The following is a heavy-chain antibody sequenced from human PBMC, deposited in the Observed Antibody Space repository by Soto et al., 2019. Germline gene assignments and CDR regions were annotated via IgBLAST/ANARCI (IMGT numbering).Heavy chain of an antibody. CDR2: TYYRSRWYN. J-gene: IGHJ4*02. Sequence: PSPTLSLTCAISGDSVSSNSAAWNWIRQSPSRGLEWLGRTYYRSRWYNDYAISVKSRITIKPDTSKNQFSLKLSSVTAADTAVYYCARGITIFGVVSRYYFDYWGQGTLVTVSS. D-gene: IGHD3-3*01. CDR1: GDSVSSNSAA. CDR3: ARGITIFGVVSRYYFDY. V-gene: IGHV6-1*01.